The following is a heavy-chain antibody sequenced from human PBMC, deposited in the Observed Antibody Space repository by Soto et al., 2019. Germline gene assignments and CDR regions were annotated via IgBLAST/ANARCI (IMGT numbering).Heavy chain of an antibody. Sequence: EVRLLESGGGLVKPGGSLRLSCATSGLTFSNYAMSWVRQAPGGGLEWVSSMSGSSSTTYYEDSVRGRFTISRDRAKKTLYLQMSSLRAEDTALYYCAKNQERELPRVIDFWGQGTLVTVSS. CDR3: AKNQERELPRVIDF. CDR2: MSGSSSTT. CDR1: GLTFSNYA. V-gene: IGHV3-23*01. J-gene: IGHJ4*02. D-gene: IGHD1-7*01.